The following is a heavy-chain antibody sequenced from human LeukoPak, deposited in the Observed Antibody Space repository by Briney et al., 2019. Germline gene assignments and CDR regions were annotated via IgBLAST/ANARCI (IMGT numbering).Heavy chain of an antibody. D-gene: IGHD7-27*01. J-gene: IGHJ4*02. CDR3: AKANCGYDY. Sequence: ASVKVSCKASGGTFSSYAISWVRQAPGEGLEWVSAISGSGGSTYYADSVKGRFTISRDNSKNTLYLQMNSLRAEDTAVYYCAKANCGYDYWGQGTLVTVSS. V-gene: IGHV3-23*01. CDR2: ISGSGGST. CDR1: GGTFSSYA.